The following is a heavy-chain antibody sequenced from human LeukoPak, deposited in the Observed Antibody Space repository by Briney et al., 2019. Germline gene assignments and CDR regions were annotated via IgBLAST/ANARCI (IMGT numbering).Heavy chain of an antibody. CDR3: ASGVGATTGFIDY. CDR1: GFTFSSYG. Sequence: PGGSLRLSCAASGFTFSSYGMHWVRQAPGKGLEWVAVIWYDGSNKYYADSVKGRFTISRDNSKNTLYLQMNSLRAEDTAVYYCASGVGATTGFIDYWGQGTLVTVSS. CDR2: IWYDGSNK. J-gene: IGHJ4*02. D-gene: IGHD1-26*01. V-gene: IGHV3-33*01.